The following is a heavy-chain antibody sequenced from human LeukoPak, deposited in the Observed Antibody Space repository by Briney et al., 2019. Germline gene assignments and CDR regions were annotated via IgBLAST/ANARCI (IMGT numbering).Heavy chain of an antibody. J-gene: IGHJ5*02. D-gene: IGHD6-13*01. CDR3: ARDGGIAAAGKGNWFDP. Sequence: GGSLRLSCAASGFTFSSYAMHWVRQAPGKGLEWVAVISYDGSNTYYADSVKGRFTISRDNAKNSPYLQMNSLRAEDTAVYYCARDGGIAAAGKGNWFDPWGQGTLVTVSS. CDR2: ISYDGSNT. CDR1: GFTFSSYA. V-gene: IGHV3-30-3*01.